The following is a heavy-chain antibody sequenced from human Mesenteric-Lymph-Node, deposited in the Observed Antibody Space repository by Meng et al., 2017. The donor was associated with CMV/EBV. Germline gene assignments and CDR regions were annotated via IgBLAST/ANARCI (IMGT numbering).Heavy chain of an antibody. CDR2: MNPNSGDT. CDR1: GYTFTSYD. CDR3: ARGVDYMYYYGIDV. V-gene: IGHV1-8*01. D-gene: IGHD4/OR15-4a*01. J-gene: IGHJ6*02. Sequence: ASVKVSCKASGYTFTSYDVIWVRQATGQGLEWMGWMNPNSGDTGYTQKFQGRIAMTRSTSISTAYMELNRLRSDDTAVYFCARGVDYMYYYGIDVWGQGTTVTVSS.